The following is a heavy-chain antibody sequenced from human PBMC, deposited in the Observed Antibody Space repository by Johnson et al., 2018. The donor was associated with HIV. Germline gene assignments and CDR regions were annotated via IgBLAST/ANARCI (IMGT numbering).Heavy chain of an antibody. CDR3: AKPRQPSDAFDI. CDR2: IRYDGSNK. V-gene: IGHV3-30*02. Sequence: QVQLVESGGGVVQPGGSRRLSCAASGFTFSSYGMHWVRQAPGKGLEWVAFIRYDGSNKYYADSVKGRFTISRDNSKNTLYLQMNSLRAEDTAVYYCAKPRQPSDAFDIWGQGTMVTVSS. J-gene: IGHJ3*02. D-gene: IGHD6-13*01. CDR1: GFTFSSYG.